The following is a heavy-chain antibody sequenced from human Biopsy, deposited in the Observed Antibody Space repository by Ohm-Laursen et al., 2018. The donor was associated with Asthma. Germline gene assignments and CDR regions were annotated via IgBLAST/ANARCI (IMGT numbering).Heavy chain of an antibody. CDR3: ARAVDYSHYYGIDV. CDR1: GYTFNSAG. CDR2: ISVYNGNT. J-gene: IGHJ6*02. D-gene: IGHD3-10*01. V-gene: IGHV1-18*01. Sequence: GASMKVSCKTSGYTFNSAGITWGRQAPGQGLEWMGWISVYNGNTKVAQKLQDRVTMITDTSTSTAYMELRSLRSDDTAVYFCARAVDYSHYYGIDVWGQGTTVTVS.